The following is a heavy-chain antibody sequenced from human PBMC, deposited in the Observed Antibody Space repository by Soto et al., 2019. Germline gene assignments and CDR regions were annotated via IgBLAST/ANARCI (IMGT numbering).Heavy chain of an antibody. Sequence: PGGSLRLSCAASGFTFSNAWMSWVRQAPGKGLEWVGRIKSKTDGGTTDYAAPVKGRFTISRDDSKNTLYLQMNSLKTEDTAVYYCTTYPILTGYYTFDYWGQGTLVTVPQ. CDR2: IKSKTDGGTT. CDR3: TTYPILTGYYTFDY. D-gene: IGHD3-9*01. V-gene: IGHV3-15*01. J-gene: IGHJ4*02. CDR1: GFTFSNAW.